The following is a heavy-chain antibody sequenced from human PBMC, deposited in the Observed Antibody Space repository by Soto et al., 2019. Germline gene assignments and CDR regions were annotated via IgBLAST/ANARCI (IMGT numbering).Heavy chain of an antibody. J-gene: IGHJ6*02. D-gene: IGHD3-9*01. CDR1: GGSISSGDYF. V-gene: IGHV4-30-4*01. Sequence: TLSLTCTVSGGSISSGDYFWSWIRQSPVKGLEWIGYISSIGSTYYNPSLKSRVSVSRDTSKNQFSLKLSSVTTTDTAVYYCARGLVIRPYYYHGMDVWGQGSTVTVSS. CDR3: ARGLVIRPYYYHGMDV. CDR2: ISSIGST.